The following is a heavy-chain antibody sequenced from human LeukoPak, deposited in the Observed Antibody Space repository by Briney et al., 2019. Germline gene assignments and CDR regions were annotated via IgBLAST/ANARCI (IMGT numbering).Heavy chain of an antibody. CDR2: IYYSGST. J-gene: IGHJ6*02. CDR3: ARIVYSSGWPTTGYYYYGMDV. D-gene: IGHD6-19*01. V-gene: IGHV4-59*01. Sequence: KPSETLSLTCTVSGGSISSYYWGWIRQPPGKGLEWIGYIYYSGSTNYNPSLKSRVTISVDTSKNQFSLKLSSVTAADTAVYYCARIVYSSGWPTTGYYYYGMDVWGQGTTVTVSS. CDR1: GGSISSYY.